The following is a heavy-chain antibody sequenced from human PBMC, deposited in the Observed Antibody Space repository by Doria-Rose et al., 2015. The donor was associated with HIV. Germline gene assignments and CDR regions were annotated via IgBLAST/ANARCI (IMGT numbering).Heavy chain of an antibody. J-gene: IGHJ6*02. CDR2: INAGNGHT. D-gene: IGHD5-12*01. Sequence: GADVRAPGASVKVSCNASVSALANYAIHWVRQAPGQRFEWMGWINAGNGHTKYSQRFQDRVNITWDTSAKTSHMELGSLRSEDTAIYYCARSGSYSAYDVGIPVDLWGQG. CDR3: ARSGSYSAYDVGIPVDL. CDR1: VSALANYA. V-gene: IGHV1-3*01.